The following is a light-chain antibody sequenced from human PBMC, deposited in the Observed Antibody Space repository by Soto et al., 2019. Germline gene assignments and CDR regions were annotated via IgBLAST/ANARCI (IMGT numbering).Light chain of an antibody. V-gene: IGKV3-11*01. CDR1: QSVSSF. CDR2: DAS. CDR3: QQRSKMPLT. J-gene: IGKJ1*01. Sequence: EIVLTQSPATLSFSPGERSTLAFMASQSVSSFLAWYQQKPGQAPRLLIYDASNRATGIPARFSGTGSETDFTLTISSLEPEDFAIYYCQQRSKMPLTFGHGTKVDI.